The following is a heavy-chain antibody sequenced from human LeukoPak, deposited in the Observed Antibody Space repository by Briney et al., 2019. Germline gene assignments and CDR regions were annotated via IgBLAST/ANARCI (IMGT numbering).Heavy chain of an antibody. CDR1: GGSFSSYY. D-gene: IGHD4-17*01. Sequence: SETLSLTCAVYGGSFSSYYWSWIRQPPGKGLEWIGYIYYSGSTNYNPSLKSRVTISVDTSKNQFSLKLSSVTAADTAVYYCARWTTATRAFDYWGQGTLVTVSS. J-gene: IGHJ4*02. V-gene: IGHV4-59*12. CDR3: ARWTTATRAFDY. CDR2: IYYSGST.